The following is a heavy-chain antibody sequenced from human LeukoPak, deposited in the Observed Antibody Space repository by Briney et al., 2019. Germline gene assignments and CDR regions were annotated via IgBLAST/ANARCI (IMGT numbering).Heavy chain of an antibody. Sequence: GGSLRLSCAASGFTFSSYAMSWVRQAPGKGLEWVSAISGSGGSTYYADSVKGRFAISRDNSKNTLYLQMNSLRAEDTAVYYCALSSAVTYYFDYWGQGTLVTVSS. CDR1: GFTFSSYA. CDR3: ALSSAVTYYFDY. D-gene: IGHD6-19*01. V-gene: IGHV3-23*01. J-gene: IGHJ4*02. CDR2: ISGSGGST.